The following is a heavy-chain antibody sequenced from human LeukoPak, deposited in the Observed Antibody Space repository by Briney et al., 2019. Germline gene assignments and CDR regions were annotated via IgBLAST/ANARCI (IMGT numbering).Heavy chain of an antibody. V-gene: IGHV4-39*02. CDR1: GGSICSNSYY. J-gene: IGHJ4*02. CDR3: ARGRSGSSSGWPKRYYFDY. CDR2: IYYSGST. D-gene: IGHD6-19*01. Sequence: SETLSLTCTVSGGSICSNSYYWGWIRQPPGKGLEWIGSIYYSGSTYYNPSLKSRVTISADTSRNHFSLNLSSVTAADTAVYYCARGRSGSSSGWPKRYYFDYWGQGTLVTVSS.